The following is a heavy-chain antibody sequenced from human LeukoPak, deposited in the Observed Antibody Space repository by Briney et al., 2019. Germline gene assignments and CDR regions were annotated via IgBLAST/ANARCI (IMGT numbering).Heavy chain of an antibody. CDR2: ITPMSATP. CDR3: AGDPPGTPVGFDI. D-gene: IGHD3-10*01. CDR1: AGTFSRYA. Sequence: ASVKVSCKASAGTFSRYAISWVRQAPGQGLEWMGRITPMSATPSQSQWIQDRVTITADKSTNTVYLDLSSLRSEDTALYFCAGDPPGTPVGFDIWGQGTMVTVSS. V-gene: IGHV1-69*06. J-gene: IGHJ3*02.